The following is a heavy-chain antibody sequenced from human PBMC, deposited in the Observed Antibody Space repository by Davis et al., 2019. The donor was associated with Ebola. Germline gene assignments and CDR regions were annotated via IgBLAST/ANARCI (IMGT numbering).Heavy chain of an antibody. J-gene: IGHJ4*02. CDR1: GFTFSGSA. Sequence: GESLKIPCAASGFTFSGSAMRWVRQASGKGLEWVGRIRSKANSYATAYAASVKGRFTISRDDSKNTAYLQMNSLKTEDTAVYYCTGTTVVNDYWGQGTLVTVSS. CDR2: IRSKANSYAT. D-gene: IGHD4-23*01. CDR3: TGTTVVNDY. V-gene: IGHV3-73*01.